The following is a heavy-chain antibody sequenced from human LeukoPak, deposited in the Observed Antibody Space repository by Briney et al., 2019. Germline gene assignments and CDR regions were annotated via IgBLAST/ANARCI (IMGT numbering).Heavy chain of an antibody. CDR3: ARDARVSGDV. V-gene: IGHV1-18*01. Sequence: ASVKVSCKTSGYTFTPYGISWVRQAPGQGLEWMGWTSTYNGNTNYAQKLQGRVTMTTDTSTSAAYMELRSVRSDDTAVYYCARDARVSGDVWGKGTTVTVSS. CDR2: TSTYNGNT. J-gene: IGHJ6*04. D-gene: IGHD2-8*01. CDR1: GYTFTPYG.